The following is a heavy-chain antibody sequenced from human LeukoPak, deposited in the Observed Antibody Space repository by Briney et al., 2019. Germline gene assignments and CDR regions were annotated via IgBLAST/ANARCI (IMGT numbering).Heavy chain of an antibody. CDR2: IYYSGST. Sequence: SETLSLTCTVSGGSISSGDYYWSWIRQPPGKGLEWIGYIYYSGSTNYNPSLKSRVTISVDTSKNQFSLKLSSVTAADTAVYYCARTALDYGDYVDWFDPWGQGTLVTVSS. CDR1: GGSISSGDYY. CDR3: ARTALDYGDYVDWFDP. V-gene: IGHV4-61*08. D-gene: IGHD4-17*01. J-gene: IGHJ5*02.